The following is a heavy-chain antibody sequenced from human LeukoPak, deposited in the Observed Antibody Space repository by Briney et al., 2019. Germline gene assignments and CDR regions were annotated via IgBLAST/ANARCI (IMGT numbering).Heavy chain of an antibody. V-gene: IGHV1-46*01. D-gene: IGHD2-15*01. J-gene: IGHJ5*02. Sequence: ASVKVSCKASGYTFTSYYMHWARQAPGQGLEWMGIINPSGGSTSYAQKFQGRVTMTRDTSTSTVHMELSSLRSEDTAVYYCARDAMIVVVVAATHWFDPWGQGTLVTVSS. CDR2: INPSGGST. CDR3: ARDAMIVVVVAATHWFDP. CDR1: GYTFTSYY.